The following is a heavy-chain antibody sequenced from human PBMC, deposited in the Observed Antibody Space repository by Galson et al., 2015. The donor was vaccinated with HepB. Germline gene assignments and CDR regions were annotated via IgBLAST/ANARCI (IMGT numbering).Heavy chain of an antibody. CDR3: AKGRIQLPYYYYGMDV. D-gene: IGHD5-18*01. CDR1: GFTFSSYA. V-gene: IGHV3-23*01. Sequence: SLRLSCAASGFTFSSYAMSWVRQAPGKGLEWVSAISGSGGSTYYADSVKGRFTISRDNSKNTLYLQMNSLRAEDTAVYYCAKGRIQLPYYYYGMDVWGQGTTVTVSS. J-gene: IGHJ6*02. CDR2: ISGSGGST.